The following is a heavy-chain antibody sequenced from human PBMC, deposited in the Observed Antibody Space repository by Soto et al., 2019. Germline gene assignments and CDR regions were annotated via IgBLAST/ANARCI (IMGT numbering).Heavy chain of an antibody. CDR2: ISGDAATT. Sequence: EVLLLESGGGLVHPGGSLRLSCAGSGFSFRSYAIAWVRQAPGKGLEWVSAISGDAATTSYAESVKGRFAISRDNSKSTLYLKMSSLRVEDTAGYYCARDRFRTASSCYFTWGQGTLVTVSS. V-gene: IGHV3-23*01. J-gene: IGHJ5*02. CDR1: GFSFRSYA. CDR3: ARDRFRTASSCYFT. D-gene: IGHD2-2*01.